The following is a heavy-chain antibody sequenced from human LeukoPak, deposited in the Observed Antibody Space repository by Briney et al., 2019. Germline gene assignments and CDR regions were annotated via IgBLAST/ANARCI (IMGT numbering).Heavy chain of an antibody. CDR1: GFTFSSYG. J-gene: IGHJ4*02. V-gene: IGHV3-30*18. CDR3: AKSDSSSWYGSFNH. CDR2: ISYDGSNK. Sequence: GGSLRLSCAASGFTFSSYGMHWVRQAPGKGLEWLAVISYDGSNKYYADLVKGRFTISRDNSKNTLYLQMNSLRAEDTAVYYCAKSDSSSWYGSFNHWGQGTLVTVSS. D-gene: IGHD6-13*01.